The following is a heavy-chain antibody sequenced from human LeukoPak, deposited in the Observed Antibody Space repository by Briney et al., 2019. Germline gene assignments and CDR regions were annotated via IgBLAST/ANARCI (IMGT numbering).Heavy chain of an antibody. CDR3: ARAGAVVDTWFDP. D-gene: IGHD2-15*01. J-gene: IGHJ5*02. Sequence: ASVKVSCKASGYTFNTYGITWVRQAPGQGLEWMGWISGYNGKTKYAQNLQDRVTMTADTSTTTAYMALRSLRSDATAVYYCARAGAVVDTWFDPWGQGTLVTVSS. V-gene: IGHV1-18*01. CDR2: ISGYNGKT. CDR1: GYTFNTYG.